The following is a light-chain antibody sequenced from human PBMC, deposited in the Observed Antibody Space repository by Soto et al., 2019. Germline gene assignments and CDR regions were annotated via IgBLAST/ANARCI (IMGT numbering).Light chain of an antibody. CDR2: DAS. Sequence: GDRPTITCRASQSISSWLAWYQQKQGKAPKLLIYDASSLESGVPSRFRGSGSWTEFTLPISRLQPDDFVTYYCQQYNSYSTTFGQGTKVDIK. J-gene: IGKJ1*01. CDR3: QQYNSYSTT. V-gene: IGKV1-5*01. CDR1: QSISSW.